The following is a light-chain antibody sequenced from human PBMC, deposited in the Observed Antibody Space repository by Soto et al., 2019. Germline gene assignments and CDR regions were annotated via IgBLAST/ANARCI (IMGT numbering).Light chain of an antibody. J-gene: IGLJ2*01. V-gene: IGLV2-14*01. Sequence: QSALTRPASVSGSPGQSITISCTGTSSDVGGYKYVSWYQQYPGKAPKLMIYEVSNRPSGVSNRFSGSKSANTASLTISGLQAEDEADYYCSSYTSSSTLVIFGGGTKLTVL. CDR1: SSDVGGYKY. CDR3: SSYTSSSTLVI. CDR2: EVS.